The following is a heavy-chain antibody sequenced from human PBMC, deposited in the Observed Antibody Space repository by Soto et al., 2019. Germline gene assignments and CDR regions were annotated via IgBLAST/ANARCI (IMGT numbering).Heavy chain of an antibody. CDR2: ISDSGST. J-gene: IGHJ4*02. CDR1: GFTFSNHA. Sequence: EVQLLESGGALVQPGGSLRLSCAASGFTFSNHAMNWVRQAPGKGLEWVSTISDSGSTYYADSVKGRFTISRDNAKTTLYLQMNSLRAEDTAVYFCSRDRGGLYCTSTSCLYFFDRWGQGTVVIVSS. V-gene: IGHV3-23*01. D-gene: IGHD2-2*01. CDR3: SRDRGGLYCTSTSCLYFFDR.